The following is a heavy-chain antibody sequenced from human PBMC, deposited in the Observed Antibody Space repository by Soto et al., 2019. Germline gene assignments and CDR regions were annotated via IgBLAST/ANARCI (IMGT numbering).Heavy chain of an antibody. CDR2: TYYRSKWNS. Sequence: QIQLQQSGPGLVKPSQTLSLTCAISGDSVSSISAAWNWIRQSPSRGLEWLGRTYYRSKWNSDYAISVKSRITINPVTSKTQFSLQLNSVTPEDTGVYYCARGESGSYYVGAFDIWGQGTMVTVSS. CDR1: GDSVSSISAA. D-gene: IGHD1-26*01. CDR3: ARGESGSYYVGAFDI. V-gene: IGHV6-1*01. J-gene: IGHJ3*02.